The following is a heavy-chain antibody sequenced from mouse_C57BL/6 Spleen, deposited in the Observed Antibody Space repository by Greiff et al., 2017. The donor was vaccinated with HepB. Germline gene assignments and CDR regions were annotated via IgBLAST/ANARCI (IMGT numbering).Heavy chain of an antibody. D-gene: IGHD1-1*01. Sequence: VQLQQSDAELVKPGASVKISCKVSGYTFTDHTIHWMKQRPEQGLEWIGYIYPRDGSTKYNEKFKGKATLTADKSSSTAYMQLNSLTYEEAAVYFCVYYYGSSYGAYWGQGTLVTVSA. CDR2: IYPRDGST. V-gene: IGHV1-78*01. CDR1: GYTFTDHT. J-gene: IGHJ3*01. CDR3: VYYYGSSYGAY.